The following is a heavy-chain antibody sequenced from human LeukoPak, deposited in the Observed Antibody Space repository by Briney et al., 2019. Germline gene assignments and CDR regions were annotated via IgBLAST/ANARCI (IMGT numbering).Heavy chain of an antibody. CDR2: IYPGDSDT. D-gene: IGHD6-13*01. J-gene: IGHJ5*02. CDR3: ATGYSSSWYGATGFLAFDP. V-gene: IGHV5-51*01. CDR1: GYSFTSYW. Sequence: GESLKISCKGSGYSFTSYWIGWVRQMPGKGLEWMGIIYPGDSDTRYSPSFQGQVTISADKSISTAYLQWSSLKASDTAMYYCATGYSSSWYGATGFLAFDPWGQGTLVTVSS.